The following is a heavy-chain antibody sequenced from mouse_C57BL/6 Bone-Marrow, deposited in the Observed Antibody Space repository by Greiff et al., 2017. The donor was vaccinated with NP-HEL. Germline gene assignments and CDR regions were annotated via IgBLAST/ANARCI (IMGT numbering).Heavy chain of an antibody. D-gene: IGHD4-1*01. CDR2: ISSGSSTI. CDR1: GFTFSDYG. V-gene: IGHV5-17*01. CDR3: ARPLTLYYFDY. J-gene: IGHJ2*01. Sequence: EVKLMESGGGLVKPGGSLKLSCAASGFTFSDYGMHWVRQAPEKGLEWVAYISSGSSTIYYADTVKGRSTISRDKATNTLFLQMTSLRSEDTAMYYCARPLTLYYFDYWGQGPTLTVSS.